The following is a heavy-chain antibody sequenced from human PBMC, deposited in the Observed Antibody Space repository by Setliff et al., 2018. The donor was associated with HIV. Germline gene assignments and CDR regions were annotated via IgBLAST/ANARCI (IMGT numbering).Heavy chain of an antibody. CDR3: ARDRRRYDIVTLHYMDV. D-gene: IGHD2-15*01. J-gene: IGHJ6*03. Sequence: GGSLRLSCAASGFTFSSYAMSWVRQAPGKGLEWVSLIYSGGSSTYYADSVKGRFTVSRDNSKNTLYLQMNSLRAEDTAMYYCARDRRRYDIVTLHYMDVWGKGTTVTVSS. V-gene: IGHV3-23*03. CDR2: IYSGGSST. CDR1: GFTFSSYA.